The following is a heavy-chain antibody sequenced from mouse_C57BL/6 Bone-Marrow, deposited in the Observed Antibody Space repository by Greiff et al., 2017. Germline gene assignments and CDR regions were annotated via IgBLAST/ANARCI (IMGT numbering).Heavy chain of an antibody. CDR1: GFTFSDYG. V-gene: IGHV5-17*01. Sequence: EVQLVESGGGLVKPGGSLKLSCAASGFTFSDYGMHWVRQAPEKGLEWVAYISSGSSTIYYADTVKGRFTISRANAKNTLFLQMTSLRSEDTAMYYGAATVAHWYFDVWGTGTTVTVSS. J-gene: IGHJ1*03. D-gene: IGHD1-1*01. CDR3: AATVAHWYFDV. CDR2: ISSGSSTI.